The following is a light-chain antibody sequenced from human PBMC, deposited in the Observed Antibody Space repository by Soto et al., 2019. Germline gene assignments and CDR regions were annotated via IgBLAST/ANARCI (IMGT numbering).Light chain of an antibody. V-gene: IGKV3-20*01. CDR2: AAS. Sequence: EIVLTQSPGTLSLSPGVRATLSCRASQSVSSRYLAWYQQKSGQAPRLRIYAASSRSTGTPDRFSGSGSGTDFTPTTNRLETEAFSLYYCTQHGGSPIYTFGQGTKLEIK. CDR3: TQHGGSPIYT. CDR1: QSVSSRY. J-gene: IGKJ2*01.